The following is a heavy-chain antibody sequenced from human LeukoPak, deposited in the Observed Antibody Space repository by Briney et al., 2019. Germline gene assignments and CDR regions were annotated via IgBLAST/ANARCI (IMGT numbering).Heavy chain of an antibody. CDR2: IWYDGSNK. V-gene: IGHV3-33*01. CDR1: GFTFSSYG. J-gene: IGHJ3*02. Sequence: GGSLRLSCAASGFTFSSYGMHWVRQAPGKGLEWVAVIWYDGSNKYYADSVKGRFTISRDNSKNTLYLQMNSLRAEDTAVYYCARRPGGVVVAATTQTTDASDIWGQGTMVTVSS. CDR3: ARRPGGVVVAATTQTTDASDI. D-gene: IGHD2-15*01.